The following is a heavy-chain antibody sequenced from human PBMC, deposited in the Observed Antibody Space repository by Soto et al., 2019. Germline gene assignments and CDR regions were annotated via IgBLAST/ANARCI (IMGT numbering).Heavy chain of an antibody. J-gene: IGHJ3*01. D-gene: IGHD4-17*01. V-gene: IGHV3-33*01. CDR2: VWYDGSKE. Sequence: QVQLVESGGGVVQPGRSLRLSCAASGFTFSGYGMHWVRQAPGKGLEWVAVVWYDGSKEYYADSVKGRFAISRDNSLNTLYLQIHSLRAEDTAVYYCARGRGGSYGGKSANFDVWGQGTMVTVSS. CDR3: ARGRGGSYGGKSANFDV. CDR1: GFTFSGYG.